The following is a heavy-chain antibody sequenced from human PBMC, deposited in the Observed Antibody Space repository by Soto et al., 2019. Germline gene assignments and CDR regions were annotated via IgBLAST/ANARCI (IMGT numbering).Heavy chain of an antibody. CDR2: IYYSGST. J-gene: IGHJ6*03. D-gene: IGHD2-2*01. Sequence: SETLSLTCTVSGGSISSYYWSWIRQPPGKGLEWIGYIYYSGSTNYNPSLKSRVTISVDTSKNQFSLKLSSVTAADTAVYYCARQGYCSSTSCHYYYYYYMDVWGKGTTVTVSS. CDR1: GGSISSYY. CDR3: ARQGYCSSTSCHYYYYYYMDV. V-gene: IGHV4-59*08.